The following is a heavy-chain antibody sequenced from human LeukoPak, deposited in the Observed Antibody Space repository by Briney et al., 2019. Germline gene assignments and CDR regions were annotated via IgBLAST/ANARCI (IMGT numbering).Heavy chain of an antibody. CDR3: AKYSSSSNDYYGMDV. CDR1: GFTFSSYG. J-gene: IGHJ6*02. V-gene: IGHV3-30*18. CDR2: ISYDGSNE. D-gene: IGHD6-6*01. Sequence: GRSLRLSCAASGFTFSSYGMHWVRQAPGKGLEWVAVISYDGSNEYYGDSVKSRFTISRDNSKNTLHLQMNSLRAEDTAVYYCAKYSSSSNDYYGMDVWGQGTTVTVSS.